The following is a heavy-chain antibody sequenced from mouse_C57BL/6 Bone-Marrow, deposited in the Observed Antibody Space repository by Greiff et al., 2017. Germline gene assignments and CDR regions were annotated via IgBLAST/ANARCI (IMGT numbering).Heavy chain of an antibody. CDR3: ARDSNYVGFAY. V-gene: IGHV2-2*01. CDR1: GFSLTSYG. CDR2: IWSGGST. D-gene: IGHD2-5*01. Sequence: QVQLQQSGPGLVQPSQSLSITCTVSGFSLTSYGVHWVRRSPGKGLEWLGVIWSGGSTDYNAAFISRLSISKDNSKSQVFFKMNSLQADDTAIYYCARDSNYVGFAYWGQGTLVTVSA. J-gene: IGHJ3*01.